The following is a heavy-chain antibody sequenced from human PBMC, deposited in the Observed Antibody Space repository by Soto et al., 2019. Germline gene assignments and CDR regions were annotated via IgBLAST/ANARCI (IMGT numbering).Heavy chain of an antibody. Sequence: QLQLQESGPGLVKPSETLSLTCTVSGGSISSSSYYWGWIRQPPGKGLEWIGSLYYSGSTYYNPSLKSRVTISVDTSKNQFSLKLSSVTAADTAVYYCARRRDGYNSLDYWGQGTLVTVSS. CDR3: ARRRDGYNSLDY. D-gene: IGHD5-12*01. V-gene: IGHV4-39*01. CDR1: GGSISSSSYY. J-gene: IGHJ4*02. CDR2: LYYSGST.